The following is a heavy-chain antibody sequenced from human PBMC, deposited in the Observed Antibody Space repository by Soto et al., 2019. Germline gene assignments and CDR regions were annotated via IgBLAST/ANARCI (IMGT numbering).Heavy chain of an antibody. V-gene: IGHV3-30*03. J-gene: IGHJ4*02. CDR3: ARGGAVGTSDYCFDF. CDR1: GFTFDRHA. D-gene: IGHD6-19*01. Sequence: QVRLVESGGGVAQPGRSLTLSCAASGFTFDRHAMHWLRQPPGKGLEWLAAISFDGANKYYPDSVWGRYTVSRDNSANTLSREMTSLTADDTALSYCARGGAVGTSDYCFDFWGQGDLVTVSS. CDR2: ISFDGANK.